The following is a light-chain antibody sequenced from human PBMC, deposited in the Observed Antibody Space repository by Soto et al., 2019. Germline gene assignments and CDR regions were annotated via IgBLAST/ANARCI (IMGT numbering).Light chain of an antibody. V-gene: IGKV3-20*01. CDR3: QQYVTSPWP. J-gene: IGKJ1*01. CDR1: QSVSNTY. Sequence: EFVLTQSPGTLSLSPGERATLSCRASQSVSNTYLAWYQQKPGQAPRLLIYGASNRATGIPDRFSGSGSGTDFTLTSSRLEPEDFAMYYCQQYVTSPWPCGQGTEVEIK. CDR2: GAS.